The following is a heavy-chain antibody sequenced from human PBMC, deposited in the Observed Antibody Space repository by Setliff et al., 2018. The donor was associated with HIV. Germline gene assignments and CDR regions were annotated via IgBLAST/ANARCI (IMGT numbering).Heavy chain of an antibody. CDR2: IIPMFHRT. CDR3: ARGRMAAAGMFIPRALDY. J-gene: IGHJ4*03. Sequence: RASVKVSCKASGGTLSNYAVNWVRQAPGGGLEWMGEIIPMFHRTQYAQRFQGRVTFTTDESTNIAYMDMSSLRSDDTGIYYRARGRMAAAGMFIPRALDYWGRGTLVTVSS. D-gene: IGHD6-13*01. CDR1: GGTLSNYA. V-gene: IGHV1-69*05.